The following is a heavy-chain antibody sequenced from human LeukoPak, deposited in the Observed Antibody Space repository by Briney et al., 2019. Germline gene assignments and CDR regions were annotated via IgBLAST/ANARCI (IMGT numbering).Heavy chain of an antibody. CDR1: GFTFDDYG. D-gene: IGHD6-19*01. V-gene: IGHV3-20*04. J-gene: IGHJ4*02. CDR3: ARYGRISGWYYFGY. CDR2: INWNGGST. Sequence: PGGSLRLSCAASGFTFDDYGMSWVRQAPGKGLEWVSGINWNGGSTGYADSVKGRFTISRDNAKNSLYLQMNSLRAEDTALYYCARYGRISGWYYFGYWGQGTLVTVSS.